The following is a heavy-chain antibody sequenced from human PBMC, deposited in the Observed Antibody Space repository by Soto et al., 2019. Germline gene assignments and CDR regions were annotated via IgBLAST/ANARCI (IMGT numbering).Heavy chain of an antibody. CDR3: ARSGQLVYYYYYMDV. Sequence: SETLSLTCTVSGGSISSYYWSWIRQPPGKGLEWIGYIYYSGSTNYNPSLKSRVTISVDTSKNQFSLKLSSVTAADTAVYYCARSGQLVYYYYYMDVWGKGTTVTVSS. J-gene: IGHJ6*03. D-gene: IGHD5-18*01. CDR1: GGSISSYY. CDR2: IYYSGST. V-gene: IGHV4-59*08.